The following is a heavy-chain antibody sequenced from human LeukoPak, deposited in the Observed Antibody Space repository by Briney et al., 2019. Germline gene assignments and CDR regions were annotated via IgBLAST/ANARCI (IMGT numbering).Heavy chain of an antibody. CDR2: ISSSGSTI. J-gene: IGHJ4*02. D-gene: IGHD2-15*01. V-gene: IGHV3-11*04. CDR1: GFTFSDYY. Sequence: GGSLRLSCAASGFTFSDYYMSWIRQAPGKGLEWVSYISSSGSTIYYADSAKGRFTISRDNAKNSLYLQMNSLRAEDTAVYYCASEGASGGYTFDYWGQGTLVTASS. CDR3: ASEGASGGYTFDY.